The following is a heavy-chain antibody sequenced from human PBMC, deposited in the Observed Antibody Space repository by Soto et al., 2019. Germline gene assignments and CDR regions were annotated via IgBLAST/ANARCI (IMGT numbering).Heavy chain of an antibody. V-gene: IGHV1-18*01. Sequence: QVQLVQSGAEVKKPGASVKVSCKASGYTFTSYGISWVRQAPGQGPECMGWISTYNGNTNYAQKFLGRVTMTTDTSTSTAYMELRSLRYDDTAVYYCARESAGLLDYWGQGTLVTVSS. CDR3: ARESAGLLDY. D-gene: IGHD2-21*01. J-gene: IGHJ4*02. CDR2: ISTYNGNT. CDR1: GYTFTSYG.